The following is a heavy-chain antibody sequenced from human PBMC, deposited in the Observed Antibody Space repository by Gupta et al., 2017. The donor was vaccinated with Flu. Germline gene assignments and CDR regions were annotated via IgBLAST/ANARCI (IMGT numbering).Heavy chain of an antibody. Sequence: QIQLVQSGAEVTKPGASVKVSCKASGYTFTAYRITWVRQAPGQGLEWMGWIRAHDGNTNYAEHLQGRVTMNTDTSTSTAYMELRSLRSDDTAVYYCARDHAAINFYDNSGYPSYWGQGTLVTVSS. CDR1: GYTFTAYR. CDR2: IRAHDGNT. V-gene: IGHV1-18*01. D-gene: IGHD3-22*01. J-gene: IGHJ4*02. CDR3: ARDHAAINFYDNSGYPSY.